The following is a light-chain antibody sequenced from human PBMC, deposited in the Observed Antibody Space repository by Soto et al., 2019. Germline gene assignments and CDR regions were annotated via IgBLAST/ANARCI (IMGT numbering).Light chain of an antibody. CDR1: QSISSW. J-gene: IGKJ1*01. CDR3: QQYNSYSWT. CDR2: DAS. V-gene: IGKV1-5*01. Sequence: DIQLTQSPSTLSASVGDRVAITCMASQSISSWLAWYQQKSGRAPKLLIYDASSLESGVPSRFSGSGSGTEFTLTISSLQPDDFATYYCQQYNSYSWTFGQGTKVDIK.